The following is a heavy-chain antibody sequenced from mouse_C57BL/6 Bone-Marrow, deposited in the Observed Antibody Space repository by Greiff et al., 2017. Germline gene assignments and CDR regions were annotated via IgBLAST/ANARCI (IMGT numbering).Heavy chain of an antibody. CDR2: IYPRSGNT. CDR3: ARRYYYGSSYDAY. J-gene: IGHJ3*01. Sequence: QVQLQQSGAELARPGASVKLSCKASGYTFTSYGISWVKQRTGQGLEWIGAIYPRSGNTYYNEKFKGKVTLTADKSASTAYMELRSLTSEDSAVDFCARRYYYGSSYDAYWGQGTLVTVSA. CDR1: GYTFTSYG. V-gene: IGHV1-81*01. D-gene: IGHD1-1*01.